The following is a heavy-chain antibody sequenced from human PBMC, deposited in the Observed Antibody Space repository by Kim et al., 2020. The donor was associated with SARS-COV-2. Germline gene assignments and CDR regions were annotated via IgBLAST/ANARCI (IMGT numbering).Heavy chain of an antibody. D-gene: IGHD3-10*01. CDR1: GLSFDSSA. V-gene: IGHV3-30*14. J-gene: IGHJ6*01. Sequence: GGSLRLSCAASGLSFDSSAMNWVRQAPGKGLEWVAVISFDGRHNSYADSVTCPFTLSPHPSHHPLYLPITCLLVSDPSFYYCSLVTYHDSVSLSEYYYG. CDR2: ISFDGRHN. CDR3: SLVTYHDSVSLSEYYYG.